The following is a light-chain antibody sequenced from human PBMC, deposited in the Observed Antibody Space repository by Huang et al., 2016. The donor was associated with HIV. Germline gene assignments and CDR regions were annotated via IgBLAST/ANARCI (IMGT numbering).Light chain of an antibody. CDR1: QSVSSSY. CDR2: DAS. V-gene: IGKV3D-20*01. Sequence: EIVLTQSPATLSLSPGERSTLSCGAKQSVSSSYLAWYQQKPGRAPMLLIYDASSRATGIPDRFSGSGSGTYFTLTISRLEPEDFAVYYCQQYGSSPITFGQGTRLEIK. J-gene: IGKJ5*01. CDR3: QQYGSSPIT.